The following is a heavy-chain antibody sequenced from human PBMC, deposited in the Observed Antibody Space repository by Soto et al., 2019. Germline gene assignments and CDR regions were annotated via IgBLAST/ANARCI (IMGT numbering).Heavy chain of an antibody. V-gene: IGHV3-53*01. CDR1: GFTVSNNY. D-gene: IGHD1-26*01. Sequence: EVQLVESGGGLIQPGGSLRLSCAVSGFTVSNNYMSWVRQAPGKGLEGVSVIYSGGYTAYGDSVKGRFTISRDNSKNPPFSQKKCRGARAPAFFFVGTPPGGGGYWGQGTLVTVSS. CDR2: IYSGGYT. CDR3: GTPPGGGGY. J-gene: IGHJ4*02.